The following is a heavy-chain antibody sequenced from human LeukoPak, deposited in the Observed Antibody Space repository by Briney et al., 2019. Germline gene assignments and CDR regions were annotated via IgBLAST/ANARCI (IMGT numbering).Heavy chain of an antibody. D-gene: IGHD1-26*01. CDR2: ISAYNGNT. J-gene: IGHJ4*02. V-gene: IGHV1-18*04. CDR3: AREGAFDY. Sequence: GASVKVSCKASGYSFSAHWMHWVRQAPGQGLEWMGWISAYNGNTNYAQKLQGRVTMTTDTSTSTAYMELRSLRSDDTAVYYCAREGAFDYWGQGTLVTVSS. CDR1: GYSFSAHW.